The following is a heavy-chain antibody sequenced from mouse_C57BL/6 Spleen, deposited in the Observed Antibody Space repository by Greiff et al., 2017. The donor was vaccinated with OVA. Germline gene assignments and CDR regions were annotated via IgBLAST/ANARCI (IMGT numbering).Heavy chain of an antibody. D-gene: IGHD2-5*01. CDR2: IDTSDSYT. CDR1: GYTFTSYW. V-gene: IGHV1-69*01. J-gene: IGHJ1*03. CDR3: AAYSNYGGWYFDV. Sequence: QVQLQQPGAELVMPGASVKLSCKASGYTFTSYWMHWVKQRPGHGLEWIGEIDTSDSYTNYNQKFKGKTTLTVDKSSSTAYMQLSSLTSEDSAVYYCAAYSNYGGWYFDVWGTGTTVTVSS.